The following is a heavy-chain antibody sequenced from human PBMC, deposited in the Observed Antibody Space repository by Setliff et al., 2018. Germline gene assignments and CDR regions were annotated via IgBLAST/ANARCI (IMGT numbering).Heavy chain of an antibody. Sequence: ASVKVSCKASGYIFTSYGISWVQQAPGQGLEWMGWISSYNGKTNYAQKLQGRVTMTTDTSTSTAYMELRSLRSDDTAVYYCARDLDYQYYYETSGRDAFDIWGRGTMVTVSS. D-gene: IGHD3-22*01. CDR2: ISSYNGKT. J-gene: IGHJ3*02. CDR1: GYIFTSYG. V-gene: IGHV1-18*01. CDR3: ARDLDYQYYYETSGRDAFDI.